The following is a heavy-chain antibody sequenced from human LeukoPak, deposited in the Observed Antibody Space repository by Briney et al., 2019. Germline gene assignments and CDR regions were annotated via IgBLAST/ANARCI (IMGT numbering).Heavy chain of an antibody. CDR3: ARVGSVAGSDYLDY. CDR1: GFTFSDHF. CDR2: SRNKAKSYTT. Sequence: GGSLRLSCAVSGFTFSDHFLDWVRQAPGKGLEWVGRSRNKAKSYTTEYGVSVKGSFTISRDDSKSTLYLQMNSLKTEDTAVYYCARVGSVAGSDYLDYWGQGTLVTVSS. J-gene: IGHJ4*02. D-gene: IGHD6-19*01. V-gene: IGHV3-72*01.